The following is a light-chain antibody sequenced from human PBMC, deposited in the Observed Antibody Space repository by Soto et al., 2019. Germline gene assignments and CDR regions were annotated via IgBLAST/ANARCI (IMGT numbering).Light chain of an antibody. J-gene: IGLJ1*01. CDR1: SSDVGAYNS. Sequence: QSVLAQPASVSGSPGQSITISFTGTSSDVGAYNSVSWYQQHPHKAPQAIIYKGTKRPSGVSNRFSRSTSGNAASLTISGVQADDGADYFCCSSAPESTYVFGSGTKVTVL. CDR3: CSSAPESTYV. V-gene: IGLV2-23*01. CDR2: KGT.